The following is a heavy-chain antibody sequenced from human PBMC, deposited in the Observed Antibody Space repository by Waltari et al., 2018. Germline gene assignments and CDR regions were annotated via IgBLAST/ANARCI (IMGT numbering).Heavy chain of an antibody. V-gene: IGHV4-38-2*01. D-gene: IGHD1-26*01. CDR1: GYSISRGSS. Sequence: QVQLQESGPGLVKPSETLSLTCAVSGYSISRGSSRGWSRQPPGKGLEWIGSIYHSGSTYYNPSLKSRVTISIDTSKNQFSLRLSSVTAADTAVYYCARAHSGSYSYVNWFDPWGQGTLVTVSS. J-gene: IGHJ5*02. CDR2: IYHSGST. CDR3: ARAHSGSYSYVNWFDP.